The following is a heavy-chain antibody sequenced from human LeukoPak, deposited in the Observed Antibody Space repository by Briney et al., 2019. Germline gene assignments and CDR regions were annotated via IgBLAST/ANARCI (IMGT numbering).Heavy chain of an antibody. V-gene: IGHV1-69*04. CDR2: IIPILGIA. J-gene: IGHJ5*02. CDR3: ARARTVTTPGVNWFDP. CDR1: GGTFSSYA. D-gene: IGHD4-17*01. Sequence: ASVKVSCKASGGTFSSYAISWVRQAPGQGLEWMGRIIPILGIANYAQKFQGRVTITADKSTSIAYMELSSLRSEDTAVYYCARARTVTTPGVNWFDPWGQGTLVTVSS.